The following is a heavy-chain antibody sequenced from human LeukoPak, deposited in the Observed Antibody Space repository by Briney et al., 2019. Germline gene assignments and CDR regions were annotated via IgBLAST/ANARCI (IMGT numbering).Heavy chain of an antibody. CDR2: TYYRSKWYS. J-gene: IGHJ6*02. V-gene: IGHV6-1*01. Sequence: SQTLSLTCVISGDSVSSNSAAWNWIRQSPSRGLEWLGRTYYRSKWYSYSAVSVKSRIIINPDTSKNQFSLQLNSVTPEDTAIYYCARGRKDYYGMDVWGQGTTVTVSS. CDR1: GDSVSSNSAA. CDR3: ARGRKDYYGMDV.